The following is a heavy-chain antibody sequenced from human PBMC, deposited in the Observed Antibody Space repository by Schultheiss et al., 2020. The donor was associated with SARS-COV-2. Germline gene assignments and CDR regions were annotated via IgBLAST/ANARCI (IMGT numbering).Heavy chain of an antibody. CDR1: GGSISSYY. CDR2: IYYSGST. V-gene: IGHV4-59*01. Sequence: SETLSLTCAVYGGSISSYYWSWIRQPPGKGLEWIGYIYYSGSTNYNPSLKSRVTISVDTSKNQFSLKLSSVTAADTAVYYCARDGSRWFDPWGQGTLVTVSS. J-gene: IGHJ5*02. CDR3: ARDGSRWFDP.